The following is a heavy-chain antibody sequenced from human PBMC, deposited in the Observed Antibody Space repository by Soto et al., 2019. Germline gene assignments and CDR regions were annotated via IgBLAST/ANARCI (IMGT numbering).Heavy chain of an antibody. V-gene: IGHV3-9*01. Sequence: EVQLVESGGGLVQPGRSLRLSCAASGFTFDDYAMHWVRRVPGKGLEWGSGISWNRNIIGNADSVMGRFTISRANAKNSLYLQMNSMRPEDTASYYCAKAGPDGVCSSGRCYFDYWGQGTLVTVSS. J-gene: IGHJ4*02. D-gene: IGHD2-15*01. CDR1: GFTFDDYA. CDR3: AKAGPDGVCSSGRCYFDY. CDR2: ISWNRNII.